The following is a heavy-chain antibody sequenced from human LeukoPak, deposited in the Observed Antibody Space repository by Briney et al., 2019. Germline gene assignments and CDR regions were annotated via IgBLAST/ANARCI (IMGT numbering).Heavy chain of an antibody. Sequence: SETLSLTCTVSGGSISSYYWSWIRQPPGKGLEWIGYIYYSGSTNYNPSLKSRVTISVDTSKNQFSLKLSSVTAADTAVYYCAKTHLVVSRAYYDFWSAEGGPPNWFDPWGQGTLVTVSS. J-gene: IGHJ5*02. CDR3: AKTHLVVSRAYYDFWSAEGGPPNWFDP. D-gene: IGHD3-3*01. CDR1: GGSISSYY. CDR2: IYYSGST. V-gene: IGHV4-59*01.